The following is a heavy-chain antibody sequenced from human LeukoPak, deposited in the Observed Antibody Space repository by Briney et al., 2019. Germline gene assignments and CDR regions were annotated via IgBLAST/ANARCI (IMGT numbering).Heavy chain of an antibody. V-gene: IGHV3-7*01. CDR3: ARRGHSGSYYGRYYFDY. CDR2: IKQDGSEK. Sequence: GGSLRLSCAASGFTFSSYWMSWVRQAPGKGLEWVANIKQDGSEKYYVDSVKGRFTISRDNAKNSLYLQMNSLRAEDTAVYYCARRGHSGSYYGRYYFDYWGQGTLVTVSS. CDR1: GFTFSSYW. D-gene: IGHD1-26*01. J-gene: IGHJ4*02.